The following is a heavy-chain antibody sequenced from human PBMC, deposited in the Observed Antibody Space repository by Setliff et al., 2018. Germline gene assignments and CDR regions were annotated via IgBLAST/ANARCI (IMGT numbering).Heavy chain of an antibody. Sequence: SETLSLTCTVSGGSVGGGSYYWSWIRQPAGKGLEWIGLIQNTGNTNYNPSLQSRVTISMDTSKNQFSLKMTSVTAADTAVYYCARERYFDWFFEDWGHGTLVTV. V-gene: IGHV4-61*02. J-gene: IGHJ4*01. D-gene: IGHD3-9*01. CDR2: IQNTGNT. CDR1: GGSVGGGSYY. CDR3: ARERYFDWFFED.